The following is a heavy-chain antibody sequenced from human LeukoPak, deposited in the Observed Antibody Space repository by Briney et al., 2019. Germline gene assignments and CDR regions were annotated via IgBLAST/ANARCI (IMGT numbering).Heavy chain of an antibody. Sequence: GGSLRPSCAASGFTFSSYEMNWVRQAPGKGLEWVSYISSSGSTIYYADSVKGRFTISRDNAKNSLYLQMNSLRAEDTAVYYCARARQWLGILDYWGQGTLVTVSS. CDR1: GFTFSSYE. V-gene: IGHV3-48*03. CDR3: ARARQWLGILDY. CDR2: ISSSGSTI. D-gene: IGHD6-19*01. J-gene: IGHJ4*02.